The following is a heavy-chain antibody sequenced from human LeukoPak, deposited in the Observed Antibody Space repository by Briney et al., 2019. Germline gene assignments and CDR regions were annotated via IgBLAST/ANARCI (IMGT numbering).Heavy chain of an antibody. Sequence: GGSLRLSCAASGFSFNRFTMHGVPQAPGEGRGGVAVKSYGGSEKYYADSVKGRFTTSRDNSKNTLYLQMTSLRAEDTAVYYCARVHHPHIRPPRMGFDYWGQGTLVTVSS. J-gene: IGHJ4*02. CDR3: ARVHHPHIRPPRMGFDY. V-gene: IGHV3-30*04. D-gene: IGHD2-21*01. CDR2: KSYGGSEK. CDR1: GFSFNRFT.